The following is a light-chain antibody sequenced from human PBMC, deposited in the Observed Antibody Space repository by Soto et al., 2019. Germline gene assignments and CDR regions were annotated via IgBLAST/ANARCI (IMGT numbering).Light chain of an antibody. J-gene: IGLJ2*01. Sequence: QSVLTQPASVSGSPGQSITISCTGTSSDVGAYNYVSWYQQHPGKAPKLMIYDVSDRPSGVSNRFSGSKSGNTASLTISGLQADDEADYCCSSYTTNNTVVFGGGTKLTVL. CDR3: SSYTTNNTVV. V-gene: IGLV2-14*01. CDR1: SSDVGAYNY. CDR2: DVS.